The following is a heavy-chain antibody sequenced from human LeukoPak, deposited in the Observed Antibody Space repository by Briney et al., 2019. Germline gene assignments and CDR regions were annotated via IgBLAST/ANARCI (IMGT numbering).Heavy chain of an antibody. J-gene: IGHJ4*02. CDR2: IGAYNGNT. V-gene: IGHV1-18*01. D-gene: IGHD2-2*01. CDR1: GYTFTSYG. Sequence: ASVKVSCKASGYTFTSYGISWVREAPGQGLEWMGWIGAYNGNTNYAQKLQGRVTMTTDTSTSTAYMELRSLRFDDTAVYYCARVGDIVVVPAASPAQLDYWGQGTLVTVSS. CDR3: ARVGDIVVVPAASPAQLDY.